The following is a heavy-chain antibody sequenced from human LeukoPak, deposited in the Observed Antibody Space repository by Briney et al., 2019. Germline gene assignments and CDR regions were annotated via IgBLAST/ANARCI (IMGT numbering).Heavy chain of an antibody. CDR3: AGESSSGWYLDY. CDR2: ISSSSSYI. Sequence: PGGSLRLSCAASGFTFSSYSMNWVRQAPGKGLEWVSSISSSSSYIYYADSVKGRFTISRDNAKNSLYLQMNSLRAEDTAVYYCAGESSSGWYLDYWGQGTLVTVSS. D-gene: IGHD6-19*01. CDR1: GFTFSSYS. J-gene: IGHJ4*02. V-gene: IGHV3-21*01.